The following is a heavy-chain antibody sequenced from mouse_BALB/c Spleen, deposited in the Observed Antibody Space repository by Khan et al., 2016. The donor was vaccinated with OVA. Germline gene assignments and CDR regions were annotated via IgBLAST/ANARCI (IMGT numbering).Heavy chain of an antibody. CDR3: ADHLNGSLAY. Sequence: EVELVESGGDLVKPGGSLKLSCAASGFTFSSYSMSWVRQTPDKRLEWVASISSGGDYTYYPDSVKGRFTISRDNAKNTLYLQMSDLKSEDTARYCCADHLNGSLAYWGQGTLVTVSA. CDR2: ISSGGDYT. J-gene: IGHJ3*01. V-gene: IGHV5-6*01. CDR1: GFTFSSYS.